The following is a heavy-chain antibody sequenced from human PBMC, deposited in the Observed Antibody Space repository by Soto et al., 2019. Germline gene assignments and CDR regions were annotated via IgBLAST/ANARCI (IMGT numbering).Heavy chain of an antibody. V-gene: IGHV4-59*01. CDR1: GGSISSYY. Sequence: SETLSLTCTVSGGSISSYYWSWIRQPPGKGLEWIGYIYYSGSTNYNPSLKSRVTISVDTSKNQFFLKLSSVTAADTAVYYCARDSRVVVAAYSLLGMNVWGQGTTVTVSS. D-gene: IGHD2-15*01. CDR3: ARDSRVVVAAYSLLGMNV. J-gene: IGHJ6*02. CDR2: IYYSGST.